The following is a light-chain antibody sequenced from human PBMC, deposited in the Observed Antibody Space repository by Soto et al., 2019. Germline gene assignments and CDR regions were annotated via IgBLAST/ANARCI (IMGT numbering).Light chain of an antibody. CDR1: QSLLHGDGNTY. Sequence: DVVLTQTPLSSPVTLGQPASISCRSSQSLLHGDGNTYLSWLQQRPGQPPRLLIYTTFNRFSGGPERLSGSGAGTDFTLKISRVEAEVVAVYVATHASRSPRTFCPGAKVEIE. CDR3: THASRSPRT. CDR2: TTF. V-gene: IGKV2-24*01. J-gene: IGKJ1*01.